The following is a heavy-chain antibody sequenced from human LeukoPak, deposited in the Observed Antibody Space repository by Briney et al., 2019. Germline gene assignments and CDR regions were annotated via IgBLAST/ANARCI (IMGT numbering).Heavy chain of an antibody. V-gene: IGHV3-23*01. CDR2: ISGSGGST. Sequence: GGSLRLSCAASGFTFSSYAMSWVRQAPGKGLEWVSAISGSGGSTYYADSVKGRFTISRDNSKNTLYLQMNSLRAEDTAVYYCAKKVEDPWVVTANYFDYWGQGTLVTVSS. J-gene: IGHJ4*02. CDR1: GFTFSSYA. CDR3: AKKVEDPWVVTANYFDY. D-gene: IGHD2-21*02.